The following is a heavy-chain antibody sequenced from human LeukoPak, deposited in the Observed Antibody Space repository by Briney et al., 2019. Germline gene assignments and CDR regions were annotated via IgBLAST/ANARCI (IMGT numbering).Heavy chain of an antibody. CDR3: ARGPQSRFDY. J-gene: IGHJ4*02. CDR2: INHSGTT. CDR1: RGSFSVSN. Sequence: SETLCLTCAVPRGSFSVSNWCWIRDPPGRGLEWIGEINHSGTTNYNPSLKSRVTISVHTSKNQFSLKLTSVTAADAAVYYCARGPQSRFDYWGQGTLVTVSS. V-gene: IGHV4-34*01.